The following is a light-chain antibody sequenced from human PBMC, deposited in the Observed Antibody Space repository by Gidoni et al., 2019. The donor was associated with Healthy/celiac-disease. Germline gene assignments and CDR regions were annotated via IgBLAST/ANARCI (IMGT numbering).Light chain of an antibody. J-gene: IGKJ1*01. CDR1: QGISNY. CDR2: AAS. Sequence: DIQMTQSPSSLSESVGDRVTITSRASQGISNYLALYQQKPGKVPKLLIYAASTLQSGVPSRFSGSGSGTDFTLTISSLQPEDVATYYFQKYNSAPQTFGQGTKVEIK. CDR3: QKYNSAPQT. V-gene: IGKV1-27*01.